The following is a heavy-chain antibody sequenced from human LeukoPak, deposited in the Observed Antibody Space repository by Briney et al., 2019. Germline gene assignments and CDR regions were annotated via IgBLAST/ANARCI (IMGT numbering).Heavy chain of an antibody. CDR1: GFTFSSYA. J-gene: IGHJ6*03. CDR3: ANPFSTPRSNYYIDV. Sequence: PGWSLRLSCAASGFTFSSYAMSWVRQAPGKGLEWVSTISGKGVSTYYADSVKGRFTISRDNSKSTLYLQMNSLRAEDTAVYYCANPFSTPRSNYYIDVWGKGTTVTVSS. CDR2: ISGKGVST. V-gene: IGHV3-23*01. D-gene: IGHD2-2*01.